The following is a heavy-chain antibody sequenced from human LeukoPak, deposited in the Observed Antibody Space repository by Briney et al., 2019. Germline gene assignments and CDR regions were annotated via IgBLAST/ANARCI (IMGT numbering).Heavy chain of an antibody. J-gene: IGHJ4*02. CDR2: INPNSGGT. V-gene: IGHV1-2*02. Sequence: ASVKVSCKASGYTFTGYYMHWVRQAPGQGLEWMGWINPNSGGTNYAQKFQGRVTMTRDTSISTAYMELSSLRSEDTAVYYCARGRGVHDSHTYDYFDYWGQGSLVTVSS. CDR1: GYTFTGYY. D-gene: IGHD3-22*01. CDR3: ARGRGVHDSHTYDYFDY.